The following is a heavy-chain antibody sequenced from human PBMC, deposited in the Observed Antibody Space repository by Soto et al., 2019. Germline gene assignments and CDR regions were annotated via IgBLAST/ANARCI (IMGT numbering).Heavy chain of an antibody. V-gene: IGHV5-51*01. Sequence: PGESLKISCKGSGYSFTSYCLSWVRQMPGKGLERMRVIYSGDSDTRYSTSFQGQVIISVDKSITTAYLQWSSLKASDTAMYYCAGGGLVVLVDDVFDIWGQGTMVTVSS. CDR1: GYSFTSYC. CDR3: AGGGLVVLVDDVFDI. D-gene: IGHD2-15*01. J-gene: IGHJ3*02. CDR2: IYSGDSDT.